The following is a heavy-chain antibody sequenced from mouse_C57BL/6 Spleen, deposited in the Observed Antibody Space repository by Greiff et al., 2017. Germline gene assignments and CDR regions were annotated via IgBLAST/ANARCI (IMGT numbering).Heavy chain of an antibody. V-gene: IGHV1-80*01. CDR2: IYPGDGDT. D-gene: IGHD2-2*01. J-gene: IGHJ4*01. Sequence: QVQLKESGAELVKPGASVKISCKASGYAFSSYWMNWVKQRPGKGLEWIGQIYPGDGDTNYNGKFKGKATLTADKSSSTAYMQLSSLTSEDSAVYFCARSGLRHYAMDYWGQGTSVTVSS. CDR1: GYAFSSYW. CDR3: ARSGLRHYAMDY.